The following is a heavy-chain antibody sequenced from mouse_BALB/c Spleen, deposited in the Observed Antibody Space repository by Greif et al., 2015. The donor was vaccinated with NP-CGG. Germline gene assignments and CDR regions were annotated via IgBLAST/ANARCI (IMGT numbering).Heavy chain of an antibody. Sequence: EVKVVESGGGLVQPGGSRKLSCAASGFTFSSFGMHWVRQAPEKGLEWVAYISSGSSTIYYADTVKGRFTISRDNPKNTLFLQMTSLRSEDPAMYYCSRPFDYWSQVPSLSVSS. V-gene: IGHV5-17*02. CDR1: GFTFSSFG. J-gene: IGHJ2*02. CDR3: SRPFDY. CDR2: ISSGSSTI.